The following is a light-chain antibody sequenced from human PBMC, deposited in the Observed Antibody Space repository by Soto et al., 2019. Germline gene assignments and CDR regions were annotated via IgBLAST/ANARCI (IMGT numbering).Light chain of an antibody. CDR3: KQRSGWPPLFT. Sequence: EIVLTQSPATLSLSPGERATLSCRASQSVSSYLAWYQQRPGQPPSLLIYDAFNRATGIPARFSGSGSGTDFTLTISSLEPEDFAIYYCKQRSGWPPLFTFGPGTKVDI. V-gene: IGKV3-11*01. J-gene: IGKJ3*01. CDR2: DAF. CDR1: QSVSSY.